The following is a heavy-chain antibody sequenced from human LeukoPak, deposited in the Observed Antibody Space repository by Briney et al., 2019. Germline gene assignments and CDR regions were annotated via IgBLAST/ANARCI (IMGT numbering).Heavy chain of an antibody. CDR3: ARGGYGTGPDY. J-gene: IGHJ4*02. Sequence: EGSLRLSCAVSGFTFNNYWTHWVRHAPGKGLVWVSQIDNVGSGKTFADSVKGRFTISRDNAKNKLYLQMNSPRAEDTAVYYCARGGYGTGPDYWGQGTLVTVSS. D-gene: IGHD3-10*01. V-gene: IGHV3-74*01. CDR1: GFTFNNYW. CDR2: IDNVGSGK.